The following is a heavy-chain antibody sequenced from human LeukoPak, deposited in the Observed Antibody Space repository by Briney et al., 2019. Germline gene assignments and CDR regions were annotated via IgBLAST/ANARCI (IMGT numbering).Heavy chain of an antibody. J-gene: IGHJ4*02. CDR2: IYYSGST. CDR1: GGSISSSSYY. D-gene: IGHD3-10*01. Sequence: PSETLSLTCTVSGGSISSSSYYWGWIRQPPGKGLEWIGSIYYSGSTYYNPSLKSRVTISVDTSKNQFSLKLSSVTAADTAVYYCARLAMVRGVIAYWGQGTLVTVSS. CDR3: ARLAMVRGVIAY. V-gene: IGHV4-39*01.